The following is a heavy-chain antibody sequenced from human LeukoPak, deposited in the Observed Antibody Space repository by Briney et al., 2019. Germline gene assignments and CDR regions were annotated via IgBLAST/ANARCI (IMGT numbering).Heavy chain of an antibody. V-gene: IGHV3-23*01. Sequence: GGSLRLSCAASGFTFSSYAMSWVRQAPGKGLEWVSAISGSGGSTYYADSVKGRFTISRDNSKNTLYLQMNSLRAEDTAVYYCAKGGDYDFWSGSDYWGQGTLVTVSS. CDR1: GFTFSSYA. CDR3: AKGGDYDFWSGSDY. CDR2: ISGSGGST. J-gene: IGHJ4*02. D-gene: IGHD3-3*01.